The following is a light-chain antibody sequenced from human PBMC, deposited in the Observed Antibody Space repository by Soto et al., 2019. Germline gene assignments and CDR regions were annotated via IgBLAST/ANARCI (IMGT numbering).Light chain of an antibody. CDR2: GAS. Sequence: EVVLTQSPATLSLSPGERATLSCRASQSISNYLAWYQQTHGQAPRLLIYGASNTATGIPARFSGSGSGTDFTLTISSLEPEDFAVYYCQERSNWPRITFGQGTRLEIK. CDR1: QSISNY. J-gene: IGKJ5*01. CDR3: QERSNWPRIT. V-gene: IGKV3-11*01.